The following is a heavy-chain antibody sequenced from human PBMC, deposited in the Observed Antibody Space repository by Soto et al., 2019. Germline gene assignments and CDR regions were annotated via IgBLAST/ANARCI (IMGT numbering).Heavy chain of an antibody. CDR1: GYTFTDYY. V-gene: IGHV1-2*02. Sequence: ASVKVSCKASGYTFTDYYIHWVRQAPGQGLEWMGWVNPNSGGTNYAQKLQGRVTMTTDTSTSTAYMELRSLRSDDTAVYYCARVEGGSYYYYYYGMDAWGQGTTVTAP. D-gene: IGHD1-26*01. CDR3: ARVEGGSYYYYYYGMDA. CDR2: VNPNSGGT. J-gene: IGHJ6*02.